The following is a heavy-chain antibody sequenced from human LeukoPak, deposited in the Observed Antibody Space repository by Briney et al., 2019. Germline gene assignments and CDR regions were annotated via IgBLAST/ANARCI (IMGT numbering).Heavy chain of an antibody. V-gene: IGHV4-4*07. D-gene: IGHD2-15*01. Sequence: SGTLSLTCTVSGGSISSYFWNWIRQPAGKGLEWIGRIYSSGSADYNPSLKSRLTMSVDMSKNQISLNLSSVTAADSAVYYCARARGRLLLIDYWGQGTLVAVSS. J-gene: IGHJ4*02. CDR2: IYSSGSA. CDR1: GGSISSYF. CDR3: ARARGRLLLIDY.